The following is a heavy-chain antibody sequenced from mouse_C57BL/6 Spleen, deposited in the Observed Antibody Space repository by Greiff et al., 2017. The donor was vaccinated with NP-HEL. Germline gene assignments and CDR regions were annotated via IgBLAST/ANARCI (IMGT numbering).Heavy chain of an antibody. CDR2: ISNGGGST. J-gene: IGHJ4*01. CDR1: GFTFSDYY. D-gene: IGHD1-1*01. Sequence: EVQLVESGGGLVQPGGSLKLSCAASGFTFSDYYMYWVRQTPEKRLEWVAYISNGGGSTYYPDTVKGRFTISRDNAKNTLYLQMSRLKSEDTAMYYCARQHYAPVDYYAMDYWGQGTSVTVSS. CDR3: ARQHYAPVDYYAMDY. V-gene: IGHV5-12*01.